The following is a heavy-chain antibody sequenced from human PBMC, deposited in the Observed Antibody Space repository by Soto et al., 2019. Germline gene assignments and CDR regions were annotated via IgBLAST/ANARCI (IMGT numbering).Heavy chain of an antibody. CDR2: ISYGGST. CDR3: SRGILV. J-gene: IGHJ4*02. CDR1: GGSINSGGYC. V-gene: IGHV4-31*03. Sequence: QVQLQESGPGLVKPSQTLSLTCTVSGGSINSGGYCWSWIRQHPGKGLDWIGCISYGGSTSYNPSLKSRVTISVDTSKNQFSLRLTSVTAADTAVYYCSRGILVWGQGALITVSS. D-gene: IGHD5-18*01.